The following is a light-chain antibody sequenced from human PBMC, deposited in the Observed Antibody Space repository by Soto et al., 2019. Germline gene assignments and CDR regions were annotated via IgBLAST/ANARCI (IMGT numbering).Light chain of an antibody. V-gene: IGKV1-6*01. Sequence: IQMTLSPSSLSASVGDSVTITCRASQGVKNDLGWYQQRKGKAPKLLIYAASSLQSGVPSRFSGSGYGTEFNLTISSLQTDDFATYYCQQSYSTPITFGQGTRLEI. CDR2: AAS. CDR3: QQSYSTPIT. CDR1: QGVKND. J-gene: IGKJ5*01.